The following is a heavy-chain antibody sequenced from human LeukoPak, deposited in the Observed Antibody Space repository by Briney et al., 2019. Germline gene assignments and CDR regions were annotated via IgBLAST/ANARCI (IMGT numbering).Heavy chain of an antibody. V-gene: IGHV1-2*02. CDR1: GYTFTGYY. D-gene: IGHD3-16*02. Sequence: ASVKVSCKASGYTFTGYYMHWVRQAPGQGLEWMGWINPNSGGTNYAQKFQGRVTMTRDTSISTAYMELSRLRSDDTAVYCCARGVHVWGSYRYFDYWGQGTLVTVSS. CDR3: ARGVHVWGSYRYFDY. CDR2: INPNSGGT. J-gene: IGHJ4*02.